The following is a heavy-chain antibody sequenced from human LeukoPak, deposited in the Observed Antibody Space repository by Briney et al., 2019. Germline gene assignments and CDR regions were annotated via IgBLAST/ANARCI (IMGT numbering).Heavy chain of an antibody. Sequence: SETLSLTCTVSGGSISSYYWSWIRQPPGKGLEWIGYIYYSGSTNYNPSLKSRVTIPVDTSKNQFSLKLSSVTAADTAVYYCARAGATAGAHFDYWGQGTLVTVSS. D-gene: IGHD1-26*01. CDR1: GGSISSYY. CDR3: ARAGATAGAHFDY. CDR2: IYYSGST. V-gene: IGHV4-59*01. J-gene: IGHJ4*02.